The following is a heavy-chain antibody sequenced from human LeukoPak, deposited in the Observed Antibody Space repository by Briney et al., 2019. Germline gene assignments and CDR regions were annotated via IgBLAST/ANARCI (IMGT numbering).Heavy chain of an antibody. D-gene: IGHD6-19*01. V-gene: IGHV3-21*01. CDR2: ISTSSSYI. CDR3: ARESYTTLPPTIAVAGHDY. Sequence: PGGSLRLSCAASGFTFSTYSMIWVRQAPGKGLEWVSSISTSSSYIHYADSVKGRFTISRDNAKNSLYLQMNGLRAEDTAVYYCARESYTTLPPTIAVAGHDYWGQGTLVTVSS. J-gene: IGHJ4*02. CDR1: GFTFSTYS.